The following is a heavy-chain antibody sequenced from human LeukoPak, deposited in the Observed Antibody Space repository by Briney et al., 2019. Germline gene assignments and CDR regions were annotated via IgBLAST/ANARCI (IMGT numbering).Heavy chain of an antibody. D-gene: IGHD3-22*01. CDR2: INCNGGST. V-gene: IGHV3-20*04. CDR1: GFTFDDYG. J-gene: IGHJ4*02. CDR3: ARGVYYYHSSGYYILGY. Sequence: GGSLRLSCAASGFTFDDYGMSWVRQVPGKGLEWVSGINCNGGSTGYADSVKGRFTISRDNAKNSLYLQMNSLRAEDTALYYCARGVYYYHSSGYYILGYWGQGTLVTVSS.